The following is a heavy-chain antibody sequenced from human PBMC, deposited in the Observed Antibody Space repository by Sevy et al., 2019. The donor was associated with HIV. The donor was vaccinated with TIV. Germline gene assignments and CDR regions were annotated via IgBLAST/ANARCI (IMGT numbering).Heavy chain of an antibody. Sequence: ASVKVSCKASGYTFSSYAMNWVRQAPGQGLEWIGWINTNTGNPTYAQGFTGRFVFSLDTSVSTAYLQISSLKAEDTAVYYCARDLYYDSSAYSDYWGQGTLVTVSS. J-gene: IGHJ4*02. CDR1: GYTFSSYA. V-gene: IGHV7-4-1*02. CDR2: INTNTGNP. CDR3: ARDLYYDSSAYSDY. D-gene: IGHD3-22*01.